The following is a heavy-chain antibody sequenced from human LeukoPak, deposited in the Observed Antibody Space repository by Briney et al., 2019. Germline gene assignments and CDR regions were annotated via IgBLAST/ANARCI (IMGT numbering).Heavy chain of an antibody. V-gene: IGHV1-46*01. CDR1: GYTFPSYF. Sequence: ASVKVSCKASGYTFPSYFMHWVRQAPGQGLEWMGIINPTGGSTTYAQKFQGRVTMTRDTSTSTVYMELSSLRSEDTAVYYCARDRMVITFGGVIKSLGYWGQGTLVTVSS. D-gene: IGHD3-16*02. CDR2: INPTGGST. J-gene: IGHJ4*02. CDR3: ARDRMVITFGGVIKSLGY.